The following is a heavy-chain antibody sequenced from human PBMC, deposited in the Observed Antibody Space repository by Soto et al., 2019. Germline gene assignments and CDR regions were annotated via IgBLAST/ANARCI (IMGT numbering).Heavy chain of an antibody. D-gene: IGHD2-15*01. CDR2: ISGSGGDT. V-gene: IGHV3-23*01. CDR1: GFTFSDYA. J-gene: IGHJ5*02. Sequence: EVQLLESGGGLVQPGGSLRLSCAASGFTFSDYAMNWVRQAPGKGLEWVSGISGSGGDTYYADSVNGRFTISRDNSKNTWYLQMGSLRADDTAVYLCAKGGCSGVSCGWFDPWGQGTLVTVSS. CDR3: AKGGCSGVSCGWFDP.